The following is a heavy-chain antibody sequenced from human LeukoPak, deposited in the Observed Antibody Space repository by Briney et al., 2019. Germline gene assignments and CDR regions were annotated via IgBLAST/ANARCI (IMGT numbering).Heavy chain of an antibody. CDR3: ARAGYSYAQDAFDS. CDR1: GGTFSSYA. J-gene: IGHJ3*02. Sequence: ASAKVSCKASGGTFSSYAISWVRQAPGQGLEWMGRIIPIFGTANYAQKFQGRVTITTDESTSTAYMELSSLRSEDTAVYYCARAGYSYAQDAFDSWGQGTMVTVSS. D-gene: IGHD5-18*01. CDR2: IIPIFGTA. V-gene: IGHV1-69*05.